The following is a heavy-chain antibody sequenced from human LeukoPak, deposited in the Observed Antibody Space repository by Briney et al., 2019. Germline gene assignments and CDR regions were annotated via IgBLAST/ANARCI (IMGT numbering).Heavy chain of an antibody. CDR3: ARLGYCSSTSCYGGRYYFDY. Sequence: SETLSLTCAVYGGSFSGYYWSWIRQPPGKGLEWIGEINHSGSTNYNPSLKSRVTISVDTSKNQFSLKLSSVTAADTAVYYCARLGYCSSTSCYGGRYYFDYWGQGTLVTVSS. CDR1: GGSFSGYY. J-gene: IGHJ4*02. CDR2: INHSGST. V-gene: IGHV4-34*01. D-gene: IGHD2-2*01.